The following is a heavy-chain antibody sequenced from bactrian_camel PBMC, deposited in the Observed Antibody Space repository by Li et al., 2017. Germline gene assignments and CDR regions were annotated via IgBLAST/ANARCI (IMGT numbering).Heavy chain of an antibody. CDR3: VADSGWCYDTMWRPKLSADFDY. Sequence: VQLVESGGGSVQAGSSLTLSCELSALPPSRQFCLGWFRQAPGKERERVATIDSSGTSRYGDVAKDRFTIRRQSRTLSLQMSNLEAEDTGMYYCVADSGWCYDTMWRPKLSADFDYWGQGTQVTVS. D-gene: IGHD2*01. V-gene: IGHV3S57*01. J-gene: IGHJ4*01. CDR2: IDSSGTS. CDR1: ALPPSRQFC.